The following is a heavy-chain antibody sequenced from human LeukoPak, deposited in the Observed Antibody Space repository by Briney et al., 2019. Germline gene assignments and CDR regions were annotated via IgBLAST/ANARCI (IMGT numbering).Heavy chain of an antibody. Sequence: SETLSLTCTVPGGSISSYYWSWIRQPPGKGLEWIGYIYYSGSTNYNPSLKSRVTISVDTSKNQFSLKLSSVTAADTAVYYCARVLGGTFDYWGQGTLVTVSS. CDR1: GGSISSYY. CDR2: IYYSGST. J-gene: IGHJ4*02. CDR3: ARVLGGTFDY. D-gene: IGHD4/OR15-4a*01. V-gene: IGHV4-59*08.